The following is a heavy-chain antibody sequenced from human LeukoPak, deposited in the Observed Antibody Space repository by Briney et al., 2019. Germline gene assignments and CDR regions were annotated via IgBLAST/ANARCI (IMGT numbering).Heavy chain of an antibody. D-gene: IGHD3-3*01. V-gene: IGHV4-34*01. Sequence: PSDTLSLTCADYGGSFSGYYWSWIRHPPGEGLDWIGEINHSGSTNYNPSLKSRVTISVDTSKNQFSLKLSSVTAADTAVYYCARMEVGPHWFDPWGQGTLVTVSS. CDR2: INHSGST. J-gene: IGHJ5*02. CDR1: GGSFSGYY. CDR3: ARMEVGPHWFDP.